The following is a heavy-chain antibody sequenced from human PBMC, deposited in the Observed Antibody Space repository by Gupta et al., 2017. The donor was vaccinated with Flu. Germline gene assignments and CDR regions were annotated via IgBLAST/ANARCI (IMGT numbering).Heavy chain of an antibody. J-gene: IGHJ6*02. V-gene: IGHV3-11*01. Sequence: GRFTISRDNAKNSLYLQMNSLRAEDTAVYYCATRTHHLFEGMDVWGQGTTVTVSS. CDR3: ATRTHHLFEGMDV. D-gene: IGHD1-14*01.